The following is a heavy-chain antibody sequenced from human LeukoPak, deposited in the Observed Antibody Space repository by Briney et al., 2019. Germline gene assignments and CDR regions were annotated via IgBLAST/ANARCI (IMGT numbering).Heavy chain of an antibody. J-gene: IGHJ4*02. CDR3: AKDPQYISSWSRTLYHFDY. D-gene: IGHD6-13*01. CDR1: GFTFSSYA. Sequence: PGRSLRLSCAASGFTFSSYAMHWVRQAPGKGLEWVAVISYDGSNKYYADSVKGRFTISRDNSKNTLYLQMNSLRAEDTAVYYCAKDPQYISSWSRTLYHFDYCVQGALVTVSS. V-gene: IGHV3-30*04. CDR2: ISYDGSNK.